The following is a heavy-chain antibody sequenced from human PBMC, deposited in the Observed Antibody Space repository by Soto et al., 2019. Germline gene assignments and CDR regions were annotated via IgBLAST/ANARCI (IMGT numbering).Heavy chain of an antibody. CDR3: ARELAAPGTTFDY. Sequence: GASVKVSWKASGFAFTTYSLHWVRQAPGQRLEWMAWINGGNGNIEYSQKFQNRVTITRDTSASTVYMELSSLRSEDTAVYYCARELAAPGTTFDYWGQGALVTVSS. J-gene: IGHJ4*02. CDR1: GFAFTTYS. D-gene: IGHD6-13*01. V-gene: IGHV1-3*01. CDR2: INGGNGNI.